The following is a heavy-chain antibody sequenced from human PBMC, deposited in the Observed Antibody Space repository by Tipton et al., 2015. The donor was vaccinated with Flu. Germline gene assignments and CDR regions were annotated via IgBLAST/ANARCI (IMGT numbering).Heavy chain of an antibody. Sequence: LRLPCAVSGYSISRGYYWGWIRQPPGRELEWIGTFGLMSHSGRTHYNPSLKNRVTISVDTSKNHFSLRLTSVTAADTVVYYSARHQSGSLLPVGYWDQGALVTVS. D-gene: IGHD6-25*01. J-gene: IGHJ4*02. V-gene: IGHV4-38-2*01. CDR3: ARHQSGSLLPVGY. CDR1: GYSISRGYY. CDR2: FGLMSHSGRT.